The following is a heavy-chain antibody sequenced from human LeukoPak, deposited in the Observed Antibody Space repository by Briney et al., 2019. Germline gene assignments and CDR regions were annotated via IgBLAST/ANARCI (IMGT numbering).Heavy chain of an antibody. CDR3: ARGCFGY. Sequence: GGSLRLSCAASGFTFSSYAMHWVRQAPGKGLEWVAVISYDGSNKYYADSVKGRFAISRDNSKNTPYLQMNSLRAEDTAVYYCARGCFGYWGQGALVTVSS. D-gene: IGHD3-10*01. V-gene: IGHV3-30*09. CDR1: GFTFSSYA. CDR2: ISYDGSNK. J-gene: IGHJ4*02.